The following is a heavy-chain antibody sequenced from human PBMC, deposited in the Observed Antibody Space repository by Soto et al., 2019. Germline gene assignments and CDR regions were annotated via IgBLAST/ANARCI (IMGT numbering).Heavy chain of an antibody. V-gene: IGHV4-4*02. J-gene: IGHJ6*02. CDR2: LSRGDER. CDR3: ATQTISHTWGV. Sequence: QVQLQESGPGLVKPSETLSLTCTVSGAPITTTKWWAWVRLRPGKGLEWIGELSRGDERSSNPSLEGRFTMSLDKSNNHFSLKLTSVTAADRAIYYCATQTISHTWGVWGRGTSVTVSS. D-gene: IGHD3-16*01. CDR1: GAPITTTKW.